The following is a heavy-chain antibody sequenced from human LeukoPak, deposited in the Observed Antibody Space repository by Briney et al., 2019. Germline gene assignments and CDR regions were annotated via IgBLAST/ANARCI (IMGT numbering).Heavy chain of an antibody. CDR3: ARRETYYYGAGSYSGFDY. V-gene: IGHV3-23*01. CDR1: GFTFSSYA. D-gene: IGHD3-10*01. CDR2: ISGSGGST. J-gene: IGHJ4*02. Sequence: GGSLRLSCAASGFTFSSYATSWVRQAPGKGLEWVSAISGSGGSTYYADSVKGRFTISRDNSKNTLYLKMNSLRAEDTAVYYCARRETYYYGAGSYSGFDYWGQGTLVTVSS.